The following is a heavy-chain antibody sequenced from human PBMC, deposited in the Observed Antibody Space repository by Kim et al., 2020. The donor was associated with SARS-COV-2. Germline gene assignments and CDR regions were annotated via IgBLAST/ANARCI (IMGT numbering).Heavy chain of an antibody. CDR3: ARQSSSGWDYMDV. J-gene: IGHJ6*03. Sequence: YSPSFQGQVTISADKSISTAYLQWSSLKASDTAMYYCARQSSSGWDYMDVWGKGTTVTVSS. V-gene: IGHV5-51*01. D-gene: IGHD6-19*01.